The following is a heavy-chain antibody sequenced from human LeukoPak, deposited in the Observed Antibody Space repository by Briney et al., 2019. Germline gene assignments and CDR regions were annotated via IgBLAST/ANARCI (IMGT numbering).Heavy chain of an antibody. CDR1: GGSISSYY. V-gene: IGHV4-59*08. D-gene: IGHD3-10*01. J-gene: IGHJ4*02. Sequence: SETLSLTCTVSGGSISSYYWSWIRQPPGKGLGWIGYIYYSGSTNYNPSLKSRVTISVDTSKNQFSLKLSSVTAADTAVYYCARLGFGETSYFDYWGQGTLVTVSS. CDR3: ARLGFGETSYFDY. CDR2: IYYSGST.